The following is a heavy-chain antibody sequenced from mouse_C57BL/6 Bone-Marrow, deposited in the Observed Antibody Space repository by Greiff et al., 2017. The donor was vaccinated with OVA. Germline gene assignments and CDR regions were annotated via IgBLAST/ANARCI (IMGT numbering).Heavy chain of an antibody. CDR1: GYTFTSYW. J-gene: IGHJ3*01. D-gene: IGHD1-1*01. CDR3: AIYGRFAY. V-gene: IGHV1-59*01. Sequence: QVQLQQPGAELVRPGTSVKLSCKASGYTFTSYWMHWVKQRPGQGLEWIGVIDPSDSYTNYNQKFKGKATLTVDTSSSTAYMQLSSLTSEDSAVYYCAIYGRFAYWGQGTLVTVSA. CDR2: IDPSDSYT.